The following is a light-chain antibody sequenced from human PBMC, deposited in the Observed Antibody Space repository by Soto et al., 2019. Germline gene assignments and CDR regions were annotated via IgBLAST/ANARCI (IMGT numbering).Light chain of an antibody. CDR1: QSVSGSD. V-gene: IGKV3-20*01. Sequence: VLTQSPATLSLSPGDRATLSCRASQSVSGSDLAWYQQKPGQAPMLLISGVSIRDTGAPERFSGSGSGTDFTLTISSLEPEDFAVFYCQQYNISPPTFGQGTKVEI. J-gene: IGKJ1*01. CDR2: GVS. CDR3: QQYNISPPT.